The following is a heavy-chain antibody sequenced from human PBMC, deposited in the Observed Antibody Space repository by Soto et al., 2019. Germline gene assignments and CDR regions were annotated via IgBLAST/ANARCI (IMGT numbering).Heavy chain of an antibody. CDR2: IIPLFGTP. D-gene: IGHD3-10*01. J-gene: IGHJ4*02. CDR1: GGIVSTYA. CDR3: ARDRDDYGSGNYYNRIDF. Sequence: QVQLVQSGAEVKKPGSSVKVSCKASGGIVSTYAISWLRQAPGQGLEWMGGIIPLFGTPNYAQRFQGSVTIPADESTSTAYMELSRLRSEDTAVYYCARDRDDYGSGNYYNRIDFWGQGTLVTVSS. V-gene: IGHV1-69*01.